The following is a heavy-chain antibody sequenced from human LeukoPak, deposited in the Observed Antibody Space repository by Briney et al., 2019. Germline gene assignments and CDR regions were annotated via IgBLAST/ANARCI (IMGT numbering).Heavy chain of an antibody. CDR2: VSSSSTSI. V-gene: IGHV3-21*01. Sequence: GGALRLPCAASGFSFSIYSMNGVRQAPGKGREWVSSVSSSSTSIYYADSLKGRFSISRHNAKTSLFLQVNSMRDEDTAVYYCARGPPCSSTSCYVTGAFDFWGQGTMVTVS. CDR1: GFSFSIYS. CDR3: ARGPPCSSTSCYVTGAFDF. J-gene: IGHJ3*01. D-gene: IGHD2-2*01.